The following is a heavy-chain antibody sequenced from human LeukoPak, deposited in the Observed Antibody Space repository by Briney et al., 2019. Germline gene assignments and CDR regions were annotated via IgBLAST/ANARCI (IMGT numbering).Heavy chain of an antibody. J-gene: IGHJ4*02. CDR1: GFTFRSSE. D-gene: IGHD7-27*01. CDR2: ILHDGSTK. Sequence: PGGSLRLSCAASGFTFRSSEMNWVRQAPGKGLEWVALILHDGSTKHYADSVKGRFTISRDNSKSTLSLQMNSLRTEDTAMYYCARRRVTGDFDFWGQGTLVTVSS. CDR3: ARRRVTGDFDF. V-gene: IGHV3-30*04.